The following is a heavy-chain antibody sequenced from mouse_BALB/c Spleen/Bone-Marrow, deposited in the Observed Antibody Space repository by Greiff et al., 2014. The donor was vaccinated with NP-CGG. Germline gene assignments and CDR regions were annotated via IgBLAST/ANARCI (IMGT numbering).Heavy chain of an antibody. D-gene: IGHD1-1*01. CDR3: AIRYYAMDY. CDR2: INPSSAYT. J-gene: IGHJ4*01. V-gene: IGHV1-4*01. Sequence: QVQLKESGAELARPGASVKMSCQASGYTFTRYTMHWEKQRPGQGLEWIGYINPSSAYTNYNQKFKDKATLTADKYSSTAYMQLSSLTAEDSAVYYCAIRYYAMDYWGQGTSVTVSS. CDR1: GYTFTRYT.